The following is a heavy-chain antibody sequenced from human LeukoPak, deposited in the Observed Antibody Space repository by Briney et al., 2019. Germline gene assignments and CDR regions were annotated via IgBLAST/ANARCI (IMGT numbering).Heavy chain of an antibody. V-gene: IGHV4-30-2*01. J-gene: IGHJ4*02. CDR1: GGSISSGGYS. Sequence: KSSETLSLTCVVSGGSISSGGYSWSWIRQPPGKGLEWIGYIYHSGSTYYNPSLKSRVTISVDRSKNQFSLKLSSVTAADTAVYYCAGGRRYCTNGVCYKAYYFDYWGQGTLVTVSS. CDR2: IYHSGST. D-gene: IGHD2-8*01. CDR3: AGGRRYCTNGVCYKAYYFDY.